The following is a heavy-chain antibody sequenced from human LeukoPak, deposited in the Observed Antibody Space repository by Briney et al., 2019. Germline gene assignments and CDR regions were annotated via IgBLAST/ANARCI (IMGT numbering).Heavy chain of an antibody. V-gene: IGHV1-69*13. D-gene: IGHD3-16*01. J-gene: IGHJ5*02. Sequence: SVKVSCKASGGTFSSYAISWVRQAPGQGLEWMGGIIPIFGTANYAQKFQGRVTITADESTSTAYMELSSLRSEDTAVYYCARDTSEGDYAWWFDPWGQGTLVTVAS. CDR2: IIPIFGTA. CDR3: ARDTSEGDYAWWFDP. CDR1: GGTFSSYA.